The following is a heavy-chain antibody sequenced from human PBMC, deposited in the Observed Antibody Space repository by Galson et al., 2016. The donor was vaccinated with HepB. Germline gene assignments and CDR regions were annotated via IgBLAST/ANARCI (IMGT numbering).Heavy chain of an antibody. Sequence: SLRLSCAASGFTFSSYNMNWVRQAPGEGPEWVSSIVSRGSHMFYADSLKGRFTISRDNTKNSLFLQMSSLRVEDTAVYYCARDSGRGGWRIAIDFDYWGQGTLVTVSA. D-gene: IGHD6-19*01. CDR2: IVSRGSHM. CDR3: ARDSGRGGWRIAIDFDY. CDR1: GFTFSSYN. V-gene: IGHV3-21*01. J-gene: IGHJ4*02.